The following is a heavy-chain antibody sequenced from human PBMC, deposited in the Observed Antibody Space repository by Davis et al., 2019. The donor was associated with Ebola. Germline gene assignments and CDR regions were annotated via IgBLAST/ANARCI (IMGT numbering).Heavy chain of an antibody. Sequence: SETLSLTCTVSGVPITSYYWSWIRQPPGQGLQWIGYAHYSGSTNYNPSLKSRVTISVDTSKNQFSLKLSSVTAADTAVYYCAKGGTRTSITDYWGQGTLVTVSS. V-gene: IGHV4-59*08. J-gene: IGHJ4*02. CDR3: AKGGTRTSITDY. D-gene: IGHD1-14*01. CDR1: GVPITSYY. CDR2: AHYSGST.